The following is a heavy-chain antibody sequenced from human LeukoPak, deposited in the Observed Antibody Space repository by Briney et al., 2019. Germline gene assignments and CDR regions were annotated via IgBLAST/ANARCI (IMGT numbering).Heavy chain of an antibody. CDR3: ARGYTFGTLDY. CDR2: INSDGN. D-gene: IGHD3-16*01. J-gene: IGHJ4*02. V-gene: IGHV3-74*01. CDR1: GFTLRTYW. Sequence: GGSLRLSCAASGFTLRTYWIHWVRQPPGKGLVWVSRINSDGNSFADSVKGRFTISRDNAKNTVYLQMNSLRAEDTAVYFCARGYTFGTLDYWGQGALVTVSS.